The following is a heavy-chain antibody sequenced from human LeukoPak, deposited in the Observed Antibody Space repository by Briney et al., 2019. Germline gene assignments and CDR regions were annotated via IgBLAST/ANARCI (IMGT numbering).Heavy chain of an antibody. J-gene: IGHJ6*03. CDR1: GYTFTNYG. Sequence: ASVKVSCKASGYTFTNYGISWVRQAPGQGLEWMGWISAYNGNTNYAQKLQGRVTMTTDTSTSTAYMELSSLRSEDTAVYYCARVKSGPLGYCSSTSCPGLYYMDVWGKGTTVTVSS. CDR3: ARVKSGPLGYCSSTSCPGLYYMDV. V-gene: IGHV1-18*01. D-gene: IGHD2-2*01. CDR2: ISAYNGNT.